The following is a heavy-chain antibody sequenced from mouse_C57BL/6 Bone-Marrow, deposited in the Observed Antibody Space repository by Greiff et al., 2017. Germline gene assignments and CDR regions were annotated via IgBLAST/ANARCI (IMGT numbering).Heavy chain of an antibody. CDR2: IYPRDGST. CDR3: ARHEAIYYDYDGGYAMDY. V-gene: IGHV1-85*01. CDR1: GYTFTSYD. Sequence: QVQLKESGPELVKPGASVKLSCKASGYTFTSYDINWVKQRPGQGLEWIGWIYPRDGSTKYNEKFKGKVTLTVDTSSSTAYMELHSLTSEDSAVYFCARHEAIYYDYDGGYAMDYWGQGTSVTVSS. J-gene: IGHJ4*01. D-gene: IGHD2-4*01.